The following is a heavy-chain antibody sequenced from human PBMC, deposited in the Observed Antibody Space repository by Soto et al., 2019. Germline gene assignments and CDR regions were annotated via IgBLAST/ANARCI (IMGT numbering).Heavy chain of an antibody. D-gene: IGHD6-6*01. CDR1: GGSISSYY. J-gene: IGHJ5*02. CDR2: IYYSGST. V-gene: IGHV4-59*08. CDR3: ARQSIAADPYCFDP. Sequence: SETLSLTCTVSGGSISSYYWSCIRQPPGKGLEWIGYIYYSGSTNYNPSLKSRVTISVDTSKNQFSLKLSSVTAADTAVYYCARQSIAADPYCFDPWGQGTLVTVAS.